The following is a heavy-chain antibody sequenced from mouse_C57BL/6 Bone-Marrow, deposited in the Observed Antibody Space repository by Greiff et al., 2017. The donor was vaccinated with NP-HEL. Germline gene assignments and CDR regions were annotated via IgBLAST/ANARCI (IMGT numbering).Heavy chain of an antibody. CDR3: ARSGGSSYDAMDY. J-gene: IGHJ4*01. D-gene: IGHD1-1*01. V-gene: IGHV1-63*01. Sequence: VQRVGSGAELVRPGTSVKMSCKASGYTFTNYWIGWAKQRPGHGLEWIGDIYPGGGYTNYNEKFKGKATLTADKSSSTAYMQFSSLTSEDSAIYYCARSGGSSYDAMDYWGQGTSVTDSS. CDR1: GYTFTNYW. CDR2: IYPGGGYT.